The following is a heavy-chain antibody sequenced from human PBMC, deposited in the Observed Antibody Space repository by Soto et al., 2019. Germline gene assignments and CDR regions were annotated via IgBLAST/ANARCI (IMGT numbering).Heavy chain of an antibody. CDR1: GYTFTSYG. J-gene: IGHJ5*02. CDR3: ARNSEIVVARDNWFDP. D-gene: IGHD3-22*01. Sequence: QVQLVQSGAEVKKPGASVKVSCKASGYTFTSYGISWVRQAPGQGLEWMGWISAYNGNTNYAQKLQGRVTMTTDTSPSTAYMELRSLRSDDTAVYYCARNSEIVVARDNWFDPWGQGTLVTVSS. V-gene: IGHV1-18*04. CDR2: ISAYNGNT.